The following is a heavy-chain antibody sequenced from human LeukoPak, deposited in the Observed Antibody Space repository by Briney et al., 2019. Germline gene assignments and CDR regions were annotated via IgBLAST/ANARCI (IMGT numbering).Heavy chain of an antibody. CDR3: ARVKQWPPYYYYYMDV. CDR1: GYTFTGYY. V-gene: IGHV1-2*02. CDR2: INPNSGGT. Sequence: ASVKVSCKASGYTFTGYYMHWVRQAPGQGLEWMGWINPNSGGTNYAQKFQGRVTMTRDTSISTAYMELSRLRSDDTAVYYCARVKQWPPYYYYYMDVWGKGTTVTVSS. D-gene: IGHD6-19*01. J-gene: IGHJ6*03.